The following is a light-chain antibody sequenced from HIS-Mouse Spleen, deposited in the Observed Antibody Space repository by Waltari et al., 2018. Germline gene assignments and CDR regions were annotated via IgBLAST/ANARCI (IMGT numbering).Light chain of an antibody. CDR3: CSYAGSYTWV. J-gene: IGLJ3*02. Sequence: QSALTQPRSVSGSPGQSVTISCTGTSSYVGGYNYVSWYQQHTGKAPKLMIYDVSKRPSGVPDRFSGSKSGNTASLTISGLQAEDEADYYCCSYAGSYTWVFGGGTKLTVL. CDR1: SSYVGGYNY. CDR2: DVS. V-gene: IGLV2-11*01.